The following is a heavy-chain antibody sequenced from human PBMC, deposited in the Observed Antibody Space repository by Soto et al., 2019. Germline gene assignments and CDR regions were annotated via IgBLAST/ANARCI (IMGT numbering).Heavy chain of an antibody. J-gene: IGHJ6*02. CDR3: AREDSYGWSGESLDV. D-gene: IGHD6-19*01. CDR1: GDSLRGQS. Sequence: QVQLQQWGAGLLKASETLSLTCAVVGDSLRGQSWNWIRQSPGKGLEWIGELDQSGGTNYNPSLKSRDIISDKTSKNQFSLTLTSVTAADTAVYYCAREDSYGWSGESLDVWGQGTTVTVSS. V-gene: IGHV4-34*01. CDR2: LDQSGGT.